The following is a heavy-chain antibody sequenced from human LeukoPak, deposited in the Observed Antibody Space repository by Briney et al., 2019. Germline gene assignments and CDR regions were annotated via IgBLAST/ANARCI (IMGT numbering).Heavy chain of an antibody. CDR1: GGTFSSYA. CDR3: ARVTYYYDSYGFDY. J-gene: IGHJ4*02. V-gene: IGHV1-69*04. D-gene: IGHD3-22*01. Sequence: ASVKVSCKASGGTFSSYAISWVRQAPGQGLEWMGRIIPILGIANYAQKFQGRVTITADKSTSTAYMELSSLRSEDTAVYYCARVTYYYDSYGFDYWGQGTLVTVSS. CDR2: IIPILGIA.